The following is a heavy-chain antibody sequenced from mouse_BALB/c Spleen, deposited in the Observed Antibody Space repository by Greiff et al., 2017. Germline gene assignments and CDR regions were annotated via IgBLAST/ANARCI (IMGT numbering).Heavy chain of an antibody. CDR3: ARLWVHYYAMDY. V-gene: IGHV14-3*02. Sequence: VQLKESGAELVKPGASVKLSCTASGFNIKDTYMHWVKQRPEQGLEWIGRIDPANGNTKYDPKFQGKATITADTSSNTAYLQLSSLTSEDTAVYYCARLWVHYYAMDYWGQGTSVTVSS. CDR1: GFNIKDTY. J-gene: IGHJ4*01. CDR2: IDPANGNT.